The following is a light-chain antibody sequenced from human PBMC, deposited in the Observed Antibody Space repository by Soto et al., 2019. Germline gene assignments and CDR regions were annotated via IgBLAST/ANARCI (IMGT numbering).Light chain of an antibody. V-gene: IGKV3-11*01. CDR2: DAS. Sequence: EIVLTQSPATLSLSPGERATLSCRASQSVSSYLAWYQQKPGQAPRLLIYDASNRATGIPARFSGSGSGTEFTLTISSLEPEDFAVYYCQQGGTFGQGTRLEIK. CDR3: QQGGT. CDR1: QSVSSY. J-gene: IGKJ5*01.